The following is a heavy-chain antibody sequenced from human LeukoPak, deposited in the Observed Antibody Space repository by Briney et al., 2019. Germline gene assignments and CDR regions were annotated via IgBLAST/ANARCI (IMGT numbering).Heavy chain of an antibody. Sequence: GGSLRLSCAASGFTVSSNYMSWVRQAPGKGLEWVSVIYSGGSTYYADSVKGRFTISRDNSKNTLYLQMNSLRAEDTAVYYCATDPDFPGYSVWGQGTLVTVSS. CDR2: IYSGGST. CDR3: ATDPDFPGYSV. CDR1: GFTVSSNY. J-gene: IGHJ4*02. V-gene: IGHV3-53*01. D-gene: IGHD5/OR15-5a*01.